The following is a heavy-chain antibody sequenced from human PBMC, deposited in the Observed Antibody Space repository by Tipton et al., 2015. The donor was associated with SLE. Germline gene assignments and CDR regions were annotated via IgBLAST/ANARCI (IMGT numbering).Heavy chain of an antibody. V-gene: IGHV4-59*08. CDR3: ARHSDTSGYYYYGMDV. D-gene: IGHD3-22*01. Sequence: TLSLTCTVSGGSISNYYWSWIRQPPGKGLEWIGYIHYSGSTNYNPSLKSRVTISVDASNNQFSLKLTSVTAADTAVYYCARHSDTSGYYYYGMDVWGQGTTVTVSS. CDR1: GGSISNYY. J-gene: IGHJ6*02. CDR2: IHYSGST.